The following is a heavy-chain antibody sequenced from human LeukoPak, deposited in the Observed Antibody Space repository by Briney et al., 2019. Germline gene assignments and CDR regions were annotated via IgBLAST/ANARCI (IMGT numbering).Heavy chain of an antibody. CDR3: AKDREWGSYPPYYFDY. D-gene: IGHD3-16*02. J-gene: IGHJ4*02. Sequence: GGSLRLSCAASGFTFSSYAMHWVRQAPGKGLQWVALISYDGSHKYDADSVKGRFTISRDNSKNTLYLQMNSLRAEDTAVYYCAKDREWGSYPPYYFDYWGQGTLVTVSS. CDR2: ISYDGSHK. V-gene: IGHV3-30*04. CDR1: GFTFSSYA.